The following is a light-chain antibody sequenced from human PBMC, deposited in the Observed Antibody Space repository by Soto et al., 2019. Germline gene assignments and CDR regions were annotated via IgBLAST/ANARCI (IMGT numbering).Light chain of an antibody. CDR1: QSVRSTY. Sequence: EIVLTQSPGTLSVSPGERVTLSCRASQSVRSTYLAWFQQKPGQAPRLLIYGASSRATGIPDRFSGSGSGTDFTLTISRLEPEDFAVYYCQQYGTSLPWTFGQGTKVEIK. CDR2: GAS. V-gene: IGKV3-20*01. CDR3: QQYGTSLPWT. J-gene: IGKJ1*01.